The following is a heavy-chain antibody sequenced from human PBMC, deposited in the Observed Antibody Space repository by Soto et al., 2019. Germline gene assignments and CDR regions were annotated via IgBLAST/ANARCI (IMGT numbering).Heavy chain of an antibody. CDR2: FDPEDGET. V-gene: IGHV1-24*01. CDR3: ATGGPKDQQLALNDPYFDY. J-gene: IGHJ4*02. D-gene: IGHD6-6*01. Sequence: ASVKVSCKVSGYTLTELSMHWVRQAPGKGLEWMGGFDPEDGETIYAQKFQGRVTMTEDTSTDTAYMELSSLRSEDTAVYYCATGGPKDQQLALNDPYFDYWGQGTLVTVSS. CDR1: GYTLTELS.